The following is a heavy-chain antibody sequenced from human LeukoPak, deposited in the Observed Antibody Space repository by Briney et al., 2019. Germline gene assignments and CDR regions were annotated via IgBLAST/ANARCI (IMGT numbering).Heavy chain of an antibody. V-gene: IGHV4-38-2*02. J-gene: IGHJ4*02. Sequence: SETLSLTCTVSGGSISSYYWGWIRQPPGKGLEWIGSISHSGSFYYNPSLDSRVTISVDTSKNQFSLKMSSVTAADTAIYYCARDLDYFGAGNYYPSDYWGQGTLVTVSS. CDR2: ISHSGSF. D-gene: IGHD3-10*01. CDR1: GGSISSYY. CDR3: ARDLDYFGAGNYYPSDY.